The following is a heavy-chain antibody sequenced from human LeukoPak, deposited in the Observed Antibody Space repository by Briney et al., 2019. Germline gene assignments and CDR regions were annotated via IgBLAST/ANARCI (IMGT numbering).Heavy chain of an antibody. CDR1: GYTFTSYD. V-gene: IGHV1-8*01. Sequence: ASVKVSCKASGYTFTSYDINWVRQATGQGLEWMGWMNPNGGNTGYAQKFQGRVTMTRNTSISTAYMELSSLRSEDTAVYYCARGSGDCSSTSCYMLDYWGQGTLVTVSS. CDR3: ARGSGDCSSTSCYMLDY. J-gene: IGHJ4*02. D-gene: IGHD2-2*02. CDR2: MNPNGGNT.